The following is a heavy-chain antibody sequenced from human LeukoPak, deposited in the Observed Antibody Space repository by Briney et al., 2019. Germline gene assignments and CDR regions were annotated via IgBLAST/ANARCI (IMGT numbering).Heavy chain of an antibody. CDR2: IYHSGST. CDR1: GGSISRGGYS. D-gene: IGHD3-10*01. J-gene: IGHJ3*02. CDR3: ARFPMALPAGAFDI. Sequence: SENLSLTCAVAGGSISRGGYSWGWSGKPGGKGLEWVVYIYHSGSTYYNPSLKSRVTISVDRSKNQFSLKLSSVTAADTAVYYCARFPMALPAGAFDIWGQGTMATVSS. V-gene: IGHV4-30-2*01.